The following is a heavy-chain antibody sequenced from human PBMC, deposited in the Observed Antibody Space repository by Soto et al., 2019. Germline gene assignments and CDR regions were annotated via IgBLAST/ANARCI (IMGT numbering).Heavy chain of an antibody. J-gene: IGHJ4*02. Sequence: LDLSCLFSVFSARRLIDYSSCIRQPPGRGLEWIGYIYNSGSTNYNPSLKSRVTISEDTSKSQFSLKVNSMTAADTAVYYCARYRREAVAGYTLDNWGQGILVTVSS. V-gene: IGHV4-61*01. CDR1: VFSARRLIDY. CDR3: ARYRREAVAGYTLDN. CDR2: IYNSGST. D-gene: IGHD6-13*01.